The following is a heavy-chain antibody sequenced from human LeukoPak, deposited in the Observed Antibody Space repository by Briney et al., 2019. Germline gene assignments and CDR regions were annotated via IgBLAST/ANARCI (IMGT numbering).Heavy chain of an antibody. V-gene: IGHV4-4*07. CDR2: IYTSGST. CDR3: ARDQRGYSYGYFDY. D-gene: IGHD5-18*01. J-gene: IGHJ4*02. Sequence: SETLSLTCTVSGGSISSYYWSWIRQPPGKGLEWIGRIYTSGSTNYNPSLKSRVTMSVDTSKNQFSLKLSSVTAADTAVYYCARDQRGYSYGYFDYWGQGTLVTVSS. CDR1: GGSISSYY.